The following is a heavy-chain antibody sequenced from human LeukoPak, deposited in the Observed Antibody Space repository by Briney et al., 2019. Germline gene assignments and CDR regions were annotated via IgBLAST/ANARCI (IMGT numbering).Heavy chain of an antibody. V-gene: IGHV4-59*12. CDR3: ARSGDYVPILQTGFDY. CDR2: IYYSGST. Sequence: SETLSLTCTVSGDSITRYYWSWIRQPPGKGLEWIGSIYYSGSTYYNPSLKSRVTISVDTSKNQFSLKLSSVTAADTAVYYCARSGDYVPILQTGFDYWGQGTLVTVSS. CDR1: GDSITRYY. D-gene: IGHD4-17*01. J-gene: IGHJ4*02.